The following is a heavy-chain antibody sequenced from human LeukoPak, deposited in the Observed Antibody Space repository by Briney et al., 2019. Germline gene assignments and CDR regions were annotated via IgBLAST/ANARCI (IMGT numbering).Heavy chain of an antibody. D-gene: IGHD1-7*01. CDR2: INPNSGGT. CDR3: ARGRITGTTVYY. J-gene: IGHJ4*02. V-gene: IGHV1-2*02. Sequence: ASVKVSCKASGYTFTGYYTHWVRQAPGQGLEWMGWINPNSGGTNYAQKFQGRVTMTRDTSISTAYMELSRLRSDDTAVYYCARGRITGTTVYYWGQGTLVTVSS. CDR1: GYTFTGYY.